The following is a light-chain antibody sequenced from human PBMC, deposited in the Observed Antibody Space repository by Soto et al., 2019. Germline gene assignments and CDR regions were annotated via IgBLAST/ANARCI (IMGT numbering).Light chain of an antibody. CDR3: QQYGSSPST. J-gene: IGKJ5*01. CDR2: GAS. CDR1: QSVSNSF. V-gene: IGKV3-20*01. Sequence: EVVLTQSPGTLSLSPVERATLSCRASQSVSNSFLAWYQQKPGQAPRLLIYGASSRATGIPDRFSGSGSGTDFTLTIIRLEPEDFAVYYCQQYGSSPSTFGQGTRLEIK.